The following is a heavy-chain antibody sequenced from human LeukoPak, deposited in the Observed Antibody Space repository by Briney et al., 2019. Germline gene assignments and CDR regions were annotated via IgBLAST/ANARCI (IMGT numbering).Heavy chain of an antibody. CDR2: IYYSGST. V-gene: IGHV4-59*01. D-gene: IGHD3-22*01. J-gene: IGHJ3*02. Sequence: KASETLSLTCTVSGGSISSYYWSWIRQPPGKGLEWIGYIYYSGSTNYNPSLKSRVTISVDTSKNQFSLKLSSVTAADTAVYYCARESGYYPKDAFDIWGQGTMVTVSS. CDR1: GGSISSYY. CDR3: ARESGYYPKDAFDI.